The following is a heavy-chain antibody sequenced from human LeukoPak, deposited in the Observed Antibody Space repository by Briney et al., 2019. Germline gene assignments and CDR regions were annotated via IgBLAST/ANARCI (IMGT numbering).Heavy chain of an antibody. D-gene: IGHD2-2*01. CDR2: INHSGST. CDR1: GGSFSGYY. Sequence: SETLSLICAVYGGSFSGYYWSWTRQPPGKGLEWIGEINHSGSTNYNPSLKSRVTISVDTSKNQFSLKLSSVTAADTAVYYCAGIPLHYCSSTSCYLDYWGQGTLVTVSS. J-gene: IGHJ4*02. V-gene: IGHV4-34*01. CDR3: AGIPLHYCSSTSCYLDY.